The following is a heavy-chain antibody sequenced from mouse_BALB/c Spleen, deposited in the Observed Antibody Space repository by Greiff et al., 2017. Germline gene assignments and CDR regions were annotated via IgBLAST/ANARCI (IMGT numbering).Heavy chain of an antibody. CDR2: IDPETGGT. CDR1: GYTFTDYE. V-gene: IGHV1-15*01. CDR3: TGLLWFPWFAY. D-gene: IGHD2-9*01. Sequence: QVQLKESGAELVRPGASVTLSCKASGYTFTDYEMHWVKQTPVHGLEWIGAIDPETGGTAYNQKFKGKATLTADKSSSTAYMELRSLTSEDSAVYYCTGLLWFPWFAYWGQGTLVTVSA. J-gene: IGHJ3*01.